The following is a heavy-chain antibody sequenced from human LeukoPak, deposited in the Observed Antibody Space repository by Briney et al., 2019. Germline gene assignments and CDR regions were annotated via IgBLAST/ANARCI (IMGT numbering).Heavy chain of an antibody. D-gene: IGHD4-23*01. Sequence: GGSLRLSCAASGLTFSSYMSWVRQAPGKGLEWVSVIYSGGSIYYADSVKGRFTISRGKSKNTLYLQMNSLRAEDTAVYYCARPPYGGVDYWGQGTLVTVSS. CDR1: GLTFSSY. CDR3: ARPPYGGVDY. CDR2: IYSGGSI. V-gene: IGHV3-66*04. J-gene: IGHJ4*02.